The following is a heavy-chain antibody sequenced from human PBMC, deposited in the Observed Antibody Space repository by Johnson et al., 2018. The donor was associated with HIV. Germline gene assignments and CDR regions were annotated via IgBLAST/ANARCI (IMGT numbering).Heavy chain of an antibody. J-gene: IGHJ3*02. CDR3: AIACRDGYTCDAFDI. CDR1: GFTFSSYA. Sequence: QVQLVESGGGVVQPGRSLRLSCAASGFTFSSYAMHWVRQAPGKGLEWVAVISYDGSNKYYADSVQGRFTISRDNSKNTLYLQMNSLRAEDTAVYYCAIACRDGYTCDAFDIWGQGTMVTVSS. V-gene: IGHV3-30*14. D-gene: IGHD5-24*01. CDR2: ISYDGSNK.